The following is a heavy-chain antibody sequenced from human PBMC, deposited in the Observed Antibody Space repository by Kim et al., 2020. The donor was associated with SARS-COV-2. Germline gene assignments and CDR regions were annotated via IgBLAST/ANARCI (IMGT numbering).Heavy chain of an antibody. J-gene: IGHJ4*02. D-gene: IGHD2-15*01. CDR1: GFTFSSYS. Sequence: GGSLRLSCAASGFTFSSYSMNWVRQAPGKGLEWLSFITSSTSTIYYADSVKGRFTISRDNAKNSLYLQMNSLIAEDTAVYYCASRNGGLCGQGTLVAVSS. CDR3: ASRNGGL. V-gene: IGHV3-48*04. CDR2: ITSSTSTI.